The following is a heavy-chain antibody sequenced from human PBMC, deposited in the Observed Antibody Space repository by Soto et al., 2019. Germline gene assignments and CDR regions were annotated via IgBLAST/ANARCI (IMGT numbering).Heavy chain of an antibody. CDR1: GFTFTSYW. J-gene: IGHJ5*02. V-gene: IGHV3-74*01. CDR2: INSDGSDT. CDR3: VRGDTTHAFDP. Sequence: GSLRLSCAASGFTFTSYWMHWVRQAPGKGLVWVSRINSDGSDTTYADSVKGRFTISRDNAKNTLYLQMNSLRAEDTALYYCVRGDTTHAFDPWGQGALVTVSS. D-gene: IGHD1-26*01.